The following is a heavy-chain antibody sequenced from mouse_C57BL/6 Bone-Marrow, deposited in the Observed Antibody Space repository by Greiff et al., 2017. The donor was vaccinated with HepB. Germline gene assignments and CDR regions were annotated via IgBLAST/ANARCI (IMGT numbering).Heavy chain of an antibody. CDR2: ISYDGSN. J-gene: IGHJ1*03. CDR3: ARMGYYGSSSVLDV. V-gene: IGHV3-6*01. CDR1: GYSITSGYY. D-gene: IGHD1-1*01. Sequence: EVKLLESGPGLVKPSQSLSLTCSVTGYSITSGYYWNWIRQFPGNKLEWMGYISYDGSNNYNPSLKNRISITRDTSKNQFFLKLNSVTTEDTATYYCARMGYYGSSSVLDVWGTGTTVTVSS.